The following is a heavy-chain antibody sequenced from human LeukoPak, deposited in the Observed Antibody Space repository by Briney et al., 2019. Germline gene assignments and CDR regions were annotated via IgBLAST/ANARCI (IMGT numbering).Heavy chain of an antibody. V-gene: IGHV4-59*01. J-gene: IGHJ4*02. CDR1: GGSISSYY. CDR3: CASILAAAGYFDY. Sequence: PSETLSLTCTVSGGSISSYYWSWIRQPPGKGLEWIGYIYYSGSTNYNPSLKSRVTISVDTSKNQFSLKLSSVTAADTAVYYCCASILAAAGYFDYWGQGTLVTVSS. CDR2: IYYSGST. D-gene: IGHD6-13*01.